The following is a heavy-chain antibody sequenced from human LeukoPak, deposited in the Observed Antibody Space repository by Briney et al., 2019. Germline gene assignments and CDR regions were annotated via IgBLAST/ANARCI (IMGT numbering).Heavy chain of an antibody. CDR3: AREDWDDSSAYDSNTRGYGMDV. CDR1: GYGFTSYG. J-gene: IGHJ6*02. D-gene: IGHD3-22*01. CDR2: ISAYNGNT. Sequence: GASVKVSCKASGYGFTSYGLSWVRQAPGQGLEWMGWISAYNGNTNYAQKLQGRVTMTTDTSTSTAYMEVRSLRSDDTAVYYCAREDWDDSSAYDSNTRGYGMDVWGQGTTVTVSS. V-gene: IGHV1-18*01.